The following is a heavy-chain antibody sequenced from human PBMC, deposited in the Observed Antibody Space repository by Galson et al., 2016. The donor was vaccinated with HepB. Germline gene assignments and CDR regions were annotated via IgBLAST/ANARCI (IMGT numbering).Heavy chain of an antibody. CDR3: ANQHTTGWYSCLTH. J-gene: IGHJ4*02. D-gene: IGHD6-19*01. CDR1: GFSFYSFA. V-gene: IGHV3-23*01. CDR2: ISDSGGNT. Sequence: SLRLSCAASGFSFYSFAMGWVRQAPGKGLEWVSGISDSGGNTWDADSVKGRFIISRDNSKNTLYLQLNSLRAEDTAIYYCANQHTTGWYSCLTHWGQGTLVTVSS.